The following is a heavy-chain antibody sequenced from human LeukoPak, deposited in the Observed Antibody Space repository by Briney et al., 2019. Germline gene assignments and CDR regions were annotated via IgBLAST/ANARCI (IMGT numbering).Heavy chain of an antibody. CDR1: GFTVSSNY. V-gene: IGHV3-66*01. D-gene: IGHD3-10*01. Sequence: GGSLRLSCAASGFTVSSNYTSWVRQAPGKGLEWVSVIYSGGSTYYADSLKGRFTISRDNSKNTLYLQMNSLRAEDTAVYYCVNSVMVRGVIRPYWGQGTLVTVSS. CDR3: VNSVMVRGVIRPY. CDR2: IYSGGST. J-gene: IGHJ4*02.